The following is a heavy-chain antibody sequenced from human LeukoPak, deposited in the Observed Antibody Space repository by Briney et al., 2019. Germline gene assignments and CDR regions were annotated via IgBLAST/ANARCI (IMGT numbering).Heavy chain of an antibody. CDR3: AKDPNHYGYYFDY. D-gene: IGHD4-17*01. J-gene: IGHJ4*02. Sequence: PGGSLRLSCAASGFTFSSHGMSWVRQAPGKGLEWVSAISGSGGSTYYADSVKGRFTISRDNSKNTLYLQMNGLRAEDTAVYYCAKDPNHYGYYFDYWGQGTLVTVSS. CDR1: GFTFSSHG. CDR2: ISGSGGST. V-gene: IGHV3-23*01.